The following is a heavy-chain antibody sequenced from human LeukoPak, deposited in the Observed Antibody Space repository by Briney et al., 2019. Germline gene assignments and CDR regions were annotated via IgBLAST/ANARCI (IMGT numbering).Heavy chain of an antibody. CDR3: ARRVDSSSWYWDYYYYMDV. D-gene: IGHD6-13*01. J-gene: IGHJ6*03. Sequence: SETLSLTCAVYGGSFSGYYWSWIRQPPGKGLEWIGEINHSGSTNYNPSLKSRVTISVDTSKNQFSLKLSSVTAADTAVYYCARRVDSSSWYWDYYYYMDVWGKGTTVTISS. CDR2: INHSGST. V-gene: IGHV4-34*01. CDR1: GGSFSGYY.